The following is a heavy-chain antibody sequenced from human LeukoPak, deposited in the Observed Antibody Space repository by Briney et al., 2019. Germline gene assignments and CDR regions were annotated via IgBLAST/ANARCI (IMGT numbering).Heavy chain of an antibody. D-gene: IGHD3-9*01. CDR1: GGTFSSYA. J-gene: IGHJ4*02. V-gene: IGHV1-18*01. Sequence: ASVKVSCKASGGTFSSYAISWVRQAPGQGLEWMGWTSAYNGNTNYAQKLQGRVTMTTDTSTSTAYMELRSLRSDDTAVYYCARDPKFSPRYYDILTGYPGLDYWGQGTLVTVSS. CDR2: TSAYNGNT. CDR3: ARDPKFSPRYYDILTGYPGLDY.